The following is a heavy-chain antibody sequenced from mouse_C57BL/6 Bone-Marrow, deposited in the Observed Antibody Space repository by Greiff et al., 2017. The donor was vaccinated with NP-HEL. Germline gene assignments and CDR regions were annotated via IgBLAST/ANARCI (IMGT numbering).Heavy chain of an antibody. D-gene: IGHD1-1*02. Sequence: EVMLVESGEGLLKPGGSLKLSCAASGFTFSSYALSWVRQTPEKRLEWVAYISSGGDYIYYADTVKGRFTISRDNARNTLYLQMSSLKSEDTAMYYCTREGYGYYAMDYWGQGTSVTVSS. CDR1: GFTFSSYA. V-gene: IGHV5-9-1*02. J-gene: IGHJ4*01. CDR3: TREGYGYYAMDY. CDR2: ISSGGDYI.